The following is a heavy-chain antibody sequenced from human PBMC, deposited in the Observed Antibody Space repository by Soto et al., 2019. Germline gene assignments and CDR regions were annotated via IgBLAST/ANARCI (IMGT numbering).Heavy chain of an antibody. CDR3: AMGIAAAGTGGGEIDY. Sequence: QVQLVQSGAEVKKPGASVKVSCKASGYTFTSYGISWVRQAPGQGLEWMGWISAYNGNTNYAQKLQGRVTMTTDTSTSTAYMELRSLRSNDTAVYYCAMGIAAAGTGGGEIDYWGQGTLVTVSS. D-gene: IGHD6-13*01. CDR1: GYTFTSYG. CDR2: ISAYNGNT. J-gene: IGHJ4*02. V-gene: IGHV1-18*01.